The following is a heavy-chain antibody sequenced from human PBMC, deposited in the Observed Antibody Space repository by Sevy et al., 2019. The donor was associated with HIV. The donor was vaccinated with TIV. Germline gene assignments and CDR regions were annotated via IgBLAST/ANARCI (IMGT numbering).Heavy chain of an antibody. D-gene: IGHD6-13*01. CDR1: GFTFSSYA. CDR3: AKGKYSRSWYAYYFDY. Sequence: GGSLRLSCAASGFTFSSYAMSWVRQAPGKGLEWVSAISGSGGSTYYADSVKGRFTISRDNSKNTLYLQMNSLRAEDTAVYYCAKGKYSRSWYAYYFDYWGQGTLVTVSS. V-gene: IGHV3-23*01. J-gene: IGHJ4*02. CDR2: ISGSGGST.